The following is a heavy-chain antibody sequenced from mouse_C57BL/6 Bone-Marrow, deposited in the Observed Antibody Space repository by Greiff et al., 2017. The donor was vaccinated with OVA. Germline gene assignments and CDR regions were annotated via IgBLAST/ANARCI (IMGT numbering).Heavy chain of an antibody. CDR2: INPNNGGT. Sequence: EVQLQQSGPELVKPGASVKISCKASGYTFTDYYMNWVKQSHGKSLEWIGDINPNNGGTSYNQKFKGKATLTVDKSSSTAYMELRSLTSEESAVYYCARKRVYDYGFAYWGQGTLVTVSA. D-gene: IGHD2-4*01. CDR3: ARKRVYDYGFAY. V-gene: IGHV1-26*01. CDR1: GYTFTDYY. J-gene: IGHJ3*01.